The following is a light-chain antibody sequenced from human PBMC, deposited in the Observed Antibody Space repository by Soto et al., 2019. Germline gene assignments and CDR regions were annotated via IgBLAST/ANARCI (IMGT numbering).Light chain of an antibody. V-gene: IGLV3-21*01. CDR2: YDN. J-gene: IGLJ2*01. CDR3: QVWDSRSDHVI. Sequence: SYELTQPPSVSVAPGKTARITCGGDNVGTKPMHWYQQRPGQAPVLLIYYDNNRPSGIPERFSGSNSGNTATLTISRVEAGDEADYSCQVWDSRSDHVIFGGGTKVTVL. CDR1: NVGTKP.